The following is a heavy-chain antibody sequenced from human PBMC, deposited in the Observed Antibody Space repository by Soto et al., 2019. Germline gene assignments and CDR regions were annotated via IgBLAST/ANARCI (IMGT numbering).Heavy chain of an antibody. Sequence: QVQLVESGGGVVQPGGSLRLSCAASGFTFGRHGMHWVRQAPGKGLEWVAVIGSDGRRASYADSVKGRFTISRDNGQNTRYLQMNSLRAEETAVSYCARDDDYGDNGLDYWGQGTLVTVSS. CDR2: IGSDGRRA. CDR1: GFTFGRHG. J-gene: IGHJ4*02. V-gene: IGHV3-33*01. D-gene: IGHD4-17*01. CDR3: ARDDDYGDNGLDY.